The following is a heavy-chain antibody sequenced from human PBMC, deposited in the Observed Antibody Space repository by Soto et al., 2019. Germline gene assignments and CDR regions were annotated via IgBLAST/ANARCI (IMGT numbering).Heavy chain of an antibody. CDR3: ARVLCGGDCYSSWFDP. J-gene: IGHJ5*02. Sequence: QVQLVQSGAEVKKPGSSVKVSCKASGGTFSSYAISWVRQAPGQGLEWMGGIIPIFGTANYAQKFQGRVTITADESTSTDYMELSSLRSEDTAVYYCARVLCGGDCYSSWFDPWGQGTLVTVSS. CDR2: IIPIFGTA. V-gene: IGHV1-69*01. D-gene: IGHD2-21*02. CDR1: GGTFSSYA.